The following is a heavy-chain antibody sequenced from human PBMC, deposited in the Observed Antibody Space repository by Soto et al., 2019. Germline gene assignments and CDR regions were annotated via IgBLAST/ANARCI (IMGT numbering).Heavy chain of an antibody. Sequence: PGGSLRLSCAGSGFTLSDNYMDWIRQPPGKGLEWIGSIYYSGSTYYNPSLKSRVTISVDTSKNQFSLKLSSVTAADTAVYYCASYGVTTDYWGQGTLVTVSS. CDR1: GFTLSDNY. J-gene: IGHJ4*02. V-gene: IGHV4-38-2*01. CDR2: IYYSGST. CDR3: ASYGVTTDY. D-gene: IGHD4-4*01.